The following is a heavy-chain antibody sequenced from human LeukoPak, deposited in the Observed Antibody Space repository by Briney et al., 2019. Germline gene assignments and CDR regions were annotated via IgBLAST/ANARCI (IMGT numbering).Heavy chain of an antibody. CDR3: ARDVKQWLVLSDYFDY. J-gene: IGHJ4*02. CDR1: GGSISISSYY. CDR2: IYYSGST. D-gene: IGHD6-19*01. Sequence: PSETLSLTCTVSGGSISISSYYWGWIRQPPGKGLEWIGSIYYSGSTYYNPSLKSRVPISVDTSNNQFSLKLSSVTAADTAVYYCARDVKQWLVLSDYFDYWGQGTLVTVSS. V-gene: IGHV4-39*07.